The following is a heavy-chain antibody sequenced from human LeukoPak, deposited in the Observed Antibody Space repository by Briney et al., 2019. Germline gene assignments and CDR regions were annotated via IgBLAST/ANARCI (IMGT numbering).Heavy chain of an antibody. J-gene: IGHJ4*02. CDR1: GFAFSSYG. D-gene: IGHD6-19*01. V-gene: IGHV3-30*18. CDR3: AKDLSPIAVAGSDGFDY. CDR2: ISYDGSNK. Sequence: PGRSLRLSCAASGFAFSSYGMHWVRQAPGKGLEWVAVISYDGSNKYYADSVKGRFTISRDNSKNTLYLQMNSLRAEDTAVYYCAKDLSPIAVAGSDGFDYWGQGTLVTVSS.